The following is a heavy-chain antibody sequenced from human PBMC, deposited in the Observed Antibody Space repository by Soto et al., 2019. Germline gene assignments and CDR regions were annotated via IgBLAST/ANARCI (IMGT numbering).Heavy chain of an antibody. CDR1: GGTFSSCA. CDR3: ARVTYVLRFLEWLLDAFDI. V-gene: IGHV1-69*01. D-gene: IGHD3-3*01. Sequence: QVQLVQSGAEVKKPGSSVKVSCKASGGTFSSCAISWVRQAPGQGLEWMGGIIPIFGTANYAQKFQGRVTITADESTSTAYMELSSLRSEDTAVYYCARVTYVLRFLEWLLDAFDIWGQGTMVTVSS. CDR2: IIPIFGTA. J-gene: IGHJ3*02.